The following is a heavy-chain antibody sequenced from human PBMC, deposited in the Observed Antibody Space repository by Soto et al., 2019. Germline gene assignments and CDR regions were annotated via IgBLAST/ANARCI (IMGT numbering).Heavy chain of an antibody. CDR1: GGSFSDYY. CDR3: ARDWELRGGMDV. D-gene: IGHD1-26*01. V-gene: IGHV4-34*01. J-gene: IGHJ6*02. CDR2: INHSGST. Sequence: QVQLQQWGAGLLKPSETLSLTCAVYGGSFSDYYWSWIRQPPGKGLEWIGEINHSGSTNYNPSLKSRLTISVDTSKNQFSLKLSSVTAADTAVYYCARDWELRGGMDVWGQGTTVTFSS.